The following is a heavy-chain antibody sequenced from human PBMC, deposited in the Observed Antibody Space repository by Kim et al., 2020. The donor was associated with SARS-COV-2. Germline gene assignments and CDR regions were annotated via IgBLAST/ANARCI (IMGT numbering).Heavy chain of an antibody. Sequence: GESLKISCKGSGYSFSNYWLAWVRQMPGRGLEWRGIIYPGDSETRYSPSFQGQVTISADKSISTAYLQWSSLKASDTAIFYCARLSGGEQGYFEYWGQGTLVTVSS. V-gene: IGHV5-51*01. CDR2: IYPGDSET. J-gene: IGHJ4*02. D-gene: IGHD3-16*01. CDR3: ARLSGGEQGYFEY. CDR1: GYSFSNYW.